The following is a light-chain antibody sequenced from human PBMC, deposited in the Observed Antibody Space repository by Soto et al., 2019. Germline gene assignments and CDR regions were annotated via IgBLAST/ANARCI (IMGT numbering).Light chain of an antibody. J-gene: IGLJ1*01. Sequence: QSALTQPASVSGSPGQSVTISCTGTSSDVGSYNLVSWYQQHPGKAPKLMIYEGSKRPSGVSNRFSGSKSGNTASLTISGIQAEDEADYYCCSYAGSRRVFGTGTKVTVL. V-gene: IGLV2-23*01. CDR2: EGS. CDR1: SSDVGSYNL. CDR3: CSYAGSRRV.